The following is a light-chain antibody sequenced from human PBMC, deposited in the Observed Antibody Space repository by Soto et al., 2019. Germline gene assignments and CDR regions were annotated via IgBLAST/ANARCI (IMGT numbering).Light chain of an antibody. CDR3: QQYNNWRT. Sequence: DIVMTQSPATLSVSPGERATLSCRASQSVSSNLAWYQQKPGQAPSLLIYGASTRATGIPARFSGSGSGTEFTLTISSLQSEDFAVYYCQQYNNWRTFGQGTKVDIK. J-gene: IGKJ1*01. CDR1: QSVSSN. CDR2: GAS. V-gene: IGKV3-15*01.